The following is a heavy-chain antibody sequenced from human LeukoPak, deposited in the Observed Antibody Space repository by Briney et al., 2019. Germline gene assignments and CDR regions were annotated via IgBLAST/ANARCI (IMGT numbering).Heavy chain of an antibody. Sequence: GGSLRLSCAASGFTASTNYMSWVRQAPGKGLEWVSIIYSGGTTFYADSVKGRLSISRDNSKNTLYLQMNSLRAEDTAVYFCARGGGGSYYTGGLDIWGQGTMVTVSS. D-gene: IGHD1-26*01. CDR1: GFTASTNY. J-gene: IGHJ3*02. V-gene: IGHV3-53*01. CDR2: IYSGGTT. CDR3: ARGGGGSYYTGGLDI.